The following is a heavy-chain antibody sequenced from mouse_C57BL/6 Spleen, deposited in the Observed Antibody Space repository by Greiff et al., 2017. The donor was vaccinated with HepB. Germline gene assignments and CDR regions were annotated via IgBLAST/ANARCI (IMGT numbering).Heavy chain of an antibody. CDR3: TRDEDDGYFWFAY. J-gene: IGHJ3*01. Sequence: EVKLMESGEGLVKPGGSLKLSCAASGFTFSSYAMSWVRQTPEKRLEWVAYISSGGDYIYYADTVKGRFTMSRDNARNTLYLQMSSLKSEDTAMYYCTRDEDDGYFWFAYWGQGTLVTVSA. V-gene: IGHV5-9-1*02. CDR1: GFTFSSYA. CDR2: ISSGGDYI. D-gene: IGHD2-3*01.